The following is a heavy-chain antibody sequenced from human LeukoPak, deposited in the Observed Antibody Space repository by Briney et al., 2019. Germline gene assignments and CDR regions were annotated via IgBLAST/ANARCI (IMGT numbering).Heavy chain of an antibody. CDR1: GFTFSDYY. D-gene: IGHD2-8*01. CDR2: ISSSGSTI. CDR3: ARRTYYYYMDV. Sequence: GGSLRLSCAASGFTFSDYYMSWIRQAPGKGLEWVSYISSSGSTIYYADSVKGRFTISRDNAKSSLYLQMNSLRAEDTAVYYCARRTYYYYMDVWGKGTTVTISS. V-gene: IGHV3-11*01. J-gene: IGHJ6*03.